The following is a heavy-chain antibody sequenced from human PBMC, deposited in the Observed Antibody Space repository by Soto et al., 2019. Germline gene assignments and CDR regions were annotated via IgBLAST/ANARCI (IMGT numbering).Heavy chain of an antibody. V-gene: IGHV4-34*01. CDR1: GGSFSGYY. Sequence: SETRSLTCAVYGGSFSGYYWSWIRQPPGKGLEWIGEINHSGSTNYNPSLKSRVTISVDTSKNQFSLKLSSVTAADTAVYYCARALGYCSGGGVSQYGGQGTLVTASS. J-gene: IGHJ1*01. CDR3: ARALGYCSGGGVSQY. CDR2: INHSGST. D-gene: IGHD2-15*01.